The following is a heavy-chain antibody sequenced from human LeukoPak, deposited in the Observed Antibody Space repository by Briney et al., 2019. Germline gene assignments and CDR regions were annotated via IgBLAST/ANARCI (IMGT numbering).Heavy chain of an antibody. CDR1: GYTFTSHY. Sequence: GASVKVSCKASGYTFTSHYMHWVRQAPGQGLEWMGIINPSGGSTSYAQKFQGRVTMTRDMSTSTAYMELSSLRSEDTAVYYCAADGGTYYYGSGSYYNPVLDVWGQGTTVTVSS. V-gene: IGHV1-46*01. J-gene: IGHJ6*02. D-gene: IGHD3-10*01. CDR3: AADGGTYYYGSGSYYNPVLDV. CDR2: INPSGGST.